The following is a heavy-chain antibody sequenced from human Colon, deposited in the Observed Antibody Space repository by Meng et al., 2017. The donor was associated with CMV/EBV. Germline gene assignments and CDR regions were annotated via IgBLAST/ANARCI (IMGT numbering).Heavy chain of an antibody. V-gene: IGHV3-30-3*01. J-gene: IGHJ3*01. D-gene: IGHD2-15*01. CDR2: ISNDGSSK. Sequence: QVQLVXXXXXXVEXGXXXRLSXXAAGFTXGPYAMHWVRQAPGKGLEWVAFISNDGSSKYAADSVKGRFTISRDNSKNTLYLQMNSLRPDDTAIYYCARWSLGYCSGGSCFKGDAFDVWGQGTMVTVSS. CDR1: GFTXGPYA. CDR3: ARWSLGYCSGGSCFKGDAFDV.